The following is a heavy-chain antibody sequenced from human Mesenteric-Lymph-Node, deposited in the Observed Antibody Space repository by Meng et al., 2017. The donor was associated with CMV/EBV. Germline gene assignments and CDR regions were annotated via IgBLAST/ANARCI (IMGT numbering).Heavy chain of an antibody. V-gene: IGHV6-1*01. Sequence: SETLSLTCAISGDSVSSNSAAWNWIRQSPSRGLEWLGRTYYRSKWYNDYAVSVKSRITINPDTSKNQFSLQLNSVTPEDTAVYCCARAIYLFVPAARTYYYYGMDVWGQGTTVTVSS. CDR1: GDSVSSNSAA. CDR2: TYYRSKWYN. J-gene: IGHJ6*02. D-gene: IGHD2-2*01. CDR3: ARAIYLFVPAARTYYYYGMDV.